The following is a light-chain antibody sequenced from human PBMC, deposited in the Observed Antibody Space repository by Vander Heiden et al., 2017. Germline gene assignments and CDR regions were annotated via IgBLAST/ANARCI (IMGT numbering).Light chain of an antibody. CDR1: ALQKQY. Sequence: SYALTQPPSVSVSPGQTTRITCSGDALQKQYAYWYQQKPGQAPVLVIYKDSERPSGIPERFSGSSSGTTVTLTISGVQAEDEADYYCQSADSSGWVFGGGTKLTVL. CDR3: QSADSSGWV. J-gene: IGLJ3*02. V-gene: IGLV3-25*03. CDR2: KDS.